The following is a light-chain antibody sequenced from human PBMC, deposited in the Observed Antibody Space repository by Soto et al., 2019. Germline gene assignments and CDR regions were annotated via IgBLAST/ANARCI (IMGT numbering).Light chain of an antibody. CDR3: TSFTSINTWV. Sequence: QSVLTQPASVSGSPGQSITISCTGTSSDVGAYNHVSWYQQHPGKAPKLMIYEVSNRPSGVSNRFPGSKSGNTASLTISGLQAEDEADYYCTSFTSINTWVFGGGTKVTVL. CDR1: SSDVGAYNH. CDR2: EVS. J-gene: IGLJ3*02. V-gene: IGLV2-14*01.